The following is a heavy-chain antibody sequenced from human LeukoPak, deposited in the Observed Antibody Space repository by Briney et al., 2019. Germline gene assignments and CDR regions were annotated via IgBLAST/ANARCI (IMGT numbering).Heavy chain of an antibody. CDR3: ADSRFDP. D-gene: IGHD4-11*01. Sequence: SETLSLTCTVSGVSISNSSYYWVWIRQPPGKGLEWIGSIYYSGSTFYHPSLKSRLTISVETSKNDFSLKLTSVTAADMAIYFCADSRFDPWGQGTLVTVSS. J-gene: IGHJ5*02. V-gene: IGHV4-39*02. CDR2: IYYSGST. CDR1: GVSISNSSYY.